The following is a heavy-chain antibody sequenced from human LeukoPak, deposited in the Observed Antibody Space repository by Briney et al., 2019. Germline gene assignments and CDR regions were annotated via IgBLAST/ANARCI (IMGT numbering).Heavy chain of an antibody. CDR1: GGTFSSYA. CDR3: ARGVLRVYYYYMDV. J-gene: IGHJ6*03. CDR2: IIPIFGTA. V-gene: IGHV1-69*05. D-gene: IGHD3-10*01. Sequence: SVKVTCKASGGTFSSYAISWVRQAPGQGLEWMGGIIPIFGTANYAQKFQGRVTITTDESTSTAYMELSSLRSEDTAVYYCARGVLRVYYYYMDVWGKGTTVTVSS.